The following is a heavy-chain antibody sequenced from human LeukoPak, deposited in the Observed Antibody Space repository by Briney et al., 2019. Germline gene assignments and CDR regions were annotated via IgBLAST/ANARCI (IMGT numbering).Heavy chain of an antibody. CDR2: IRYNGNNQ. D-gene: IGHD3-10*01. J-gene: IGHJ4*02. Sequence: GGSLRLSCAASGFTFNNYGMHWVRQAPGKGLEWVAFIRYNGNNQYYADSVKGRFTISRDNSKNTLYLQMNSLRVEDTAVYYCAKDRGIISDYWGQGTLVTVSS. CDR1: GFTFNNYG. V-gene: IGHV3-30*02. CDR3: AKDRGIISDY.